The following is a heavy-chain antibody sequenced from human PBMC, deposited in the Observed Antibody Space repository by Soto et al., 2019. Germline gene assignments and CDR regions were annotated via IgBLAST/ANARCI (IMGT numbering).Heavy chain of an antibody. J-gene: IGHJ4*02. D-gene: IGHD2-8*01. V-gene: IGHV4-39*01. CDR2: VYYRGRS. CDR1: CGSVSNSNYY. CDR3: VSQRTSVLTQAYFDY. Sequence: SETLSLTCTVSCGSVSNSNYYWGWIRQSPGKGLEWIGSVYYRGRSYSKSSVKSRVTISVDTSKNQFSLNLNSVTASDTAVYFCVSQRTSVLTQAYFDYWGPGALVTVSS.